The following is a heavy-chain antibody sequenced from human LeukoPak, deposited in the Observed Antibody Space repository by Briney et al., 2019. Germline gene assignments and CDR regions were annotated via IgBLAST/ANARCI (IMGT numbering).Heavy chain of an antibody. CDR3: ARANYDILTGPRVNWFDP. CDR1: DGSINSYY. D-gene: IGHD3-9*01. CDR2: IYYNGNT. J-gene: IGHJ5*02. Sequence: RSETLSLTCYVSDGSINSYYWNWIRRHPGKGLEWVGYIYYNGNTNNSPSLKSRVTMSVDTSKNLFSLKVSSVTAADTAVYYCARANYDILTGPRVNWFDPWGQGTLVTVSS. V-gene: IGHV4-59*01.